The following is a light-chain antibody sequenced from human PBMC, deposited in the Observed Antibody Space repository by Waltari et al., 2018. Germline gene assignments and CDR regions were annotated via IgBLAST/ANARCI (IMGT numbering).Light chain of an antibody. Sequence: EIVLTQSPGTLSLSPGERATLSCRASQSVTSISLTWYQKKVGQAPRLLIYGTSSRATGIPDRFSGSGSGTEFTLTISRLEPEDFAVYYCQQYDGEVVTFGGGIKVEI. J-gene: IGKJ4*01. CDR3: QQYDGEVVT. V-gene: IGKV3-20*01. CDR1: QSVTSIS. CDR2: GTS.